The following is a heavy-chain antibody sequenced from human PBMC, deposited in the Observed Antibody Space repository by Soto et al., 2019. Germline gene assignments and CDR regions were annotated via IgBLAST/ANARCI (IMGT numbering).Heavy chain of an antibody. CDR1: GGTFSSYA. Sequence: SVKVSCKASGGTFSSYAISWVRQAPGQGLEWMGGIIPIFGTANYAQKFQGRVTITADESTSTAYMELSSLRSEDTAVYYCAREDVDTAMTIFDYWGQGTLVTVSS. J-gene: IGHJ4*02. CDR2: IIPIFGTA. CDR3: AREDVDTAMTIFDY. D-gene: IGHD5-18*01. V-gene: IGHV1-69*13.